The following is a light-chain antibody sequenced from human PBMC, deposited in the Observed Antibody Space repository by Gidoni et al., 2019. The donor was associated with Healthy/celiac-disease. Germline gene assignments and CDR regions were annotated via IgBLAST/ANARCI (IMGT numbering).Light chain of an antibody. CDR2: GNS. V-gene: IGLV1-40*01. Sequence: QSVLTQPPSVSVAPGQRVTISCTGSSSNIGAGYDVHWYQQLPGTAPKRLIYGNSNRPSGVPDRFSGSKSGTSASLAITGLQAEDEADYYCQSYDSSLSGWVFGGGTKLTVL. J-gene: IGLJ3*02. CDR3: QSYDSSLSGWV. CDR1: SSNIGAGYD.